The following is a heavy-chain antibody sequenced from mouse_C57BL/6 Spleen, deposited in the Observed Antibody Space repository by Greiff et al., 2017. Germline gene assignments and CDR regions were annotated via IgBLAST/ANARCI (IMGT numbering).Heavy chain of an antibody. D-gene: IGHD1-1*01. CDR2: INPNNGGT. V-gene: IGHV1-18*01. J-gene: IGHJ1*03. CDR1: GYTFTDYN. Sequence: EVKLQQSGPELVKPGASVKIPCKASGYTFTDYNMDWVKQSHGKSLEWIGDINPNNGGTIYNQKFKGKATLTVDKSSSTAYMELRSLTSEDTAVYYCARGGYYGSSYKYFEVWGTGTTVTVSS. CDR3: ARGGYYGSSYKYFEV.